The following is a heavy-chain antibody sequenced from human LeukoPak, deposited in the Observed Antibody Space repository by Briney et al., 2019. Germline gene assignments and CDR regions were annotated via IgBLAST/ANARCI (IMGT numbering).Heavy chain of an antibody. CDR3: ARDLSSTPNWEFDY. V-gene: IGHV1-2*06. Sequence: ASVKVSCKASGYTFSGYFTHWVRQGVGQGLEWMGRINANSGVTEYAQNFQGRVAMSRDTSINTASMELSWLTSDDTAVYYCARDLSSTPNWEFDYWGQGTLVTVSS. D-gene: IGHD7-27*01. J-gene: IGHJ4*02. CDR2: INANSGVT. CDR1: GYTFSGYF.